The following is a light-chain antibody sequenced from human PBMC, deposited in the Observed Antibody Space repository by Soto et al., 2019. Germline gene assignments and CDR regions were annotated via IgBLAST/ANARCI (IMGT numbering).Light chain of an antibody. J-gene: IGLJ2*01. CDR2: SNN. Sequence: QSVLTQPPSASGTPGQTVTISCSGRSSNIGSNYVYWYHQLPGTAPKLLIYSNNQRPSGVPDRFSGSKSGTSASLAISGLRSEDEGDYYCAAWDDNRVGVFGGGTKLTVL. V-gene: IGLV1-47*02. CDR1: SSNIGSNY. CDR3: AAWDDNRVGV.